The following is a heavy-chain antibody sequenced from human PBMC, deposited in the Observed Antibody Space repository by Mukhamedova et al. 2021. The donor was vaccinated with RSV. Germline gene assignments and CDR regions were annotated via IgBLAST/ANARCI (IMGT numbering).Heavy chain of an antibody. CDR3: AMAPGGDYVFADSATLLDY. J-gene: IGHJ4*02. Sequence: TISRDNSKNTLYLQMNSLRVEDTAVYYCAMAPGGDYVFADSATLLDYWGQGTLVTVSS. V-gene: IGHV3-23*01. D-gene: IGHD4-17*01.